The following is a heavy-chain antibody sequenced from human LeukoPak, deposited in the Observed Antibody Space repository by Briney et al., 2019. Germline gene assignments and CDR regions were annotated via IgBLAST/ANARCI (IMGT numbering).Heavy chain of an antibody. CDR2: INPNSGGT. J-gene: IGHJ4*02. V-gene: IGHV1-2*02. Sequence: ASVKVSCKASGYTFTGYYMHWVRQAPGQGLEWMGWINPNSGGTNYAQKFQGRVTMTRDTSISTAYMELSSLRSEDTAVYYCARLVDSADYWGQGTLVTVSS. CDR1: GYTFTGYY. CDR3: ARLVDSADY. D-gene: IGHD3-9*01.